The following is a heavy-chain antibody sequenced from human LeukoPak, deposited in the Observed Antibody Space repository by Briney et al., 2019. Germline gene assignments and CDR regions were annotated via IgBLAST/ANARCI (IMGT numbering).Heavy chain of an antibody. CDR1: GGSIITSSYY. CDR3: ARAYSSSFDY. D-gene: IGHD6-6*01. J-gene: IGHJ4*02. CDR2: IFYSGST. Sequence: SETLSLTCTVSGGSIITSSYYWGWIRQPPGKGLEWIGSIFYSGSTYYNPSLKSRVTISVDTSKNQFSLKLSSVTAADTAVYYCARAYSSSFDYWGQGTLVTVSS. V-gene: IGHV4-39*07.